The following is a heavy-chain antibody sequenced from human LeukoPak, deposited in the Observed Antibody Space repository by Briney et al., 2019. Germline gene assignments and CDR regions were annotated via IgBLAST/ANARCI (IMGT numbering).Heavy chain of an antibody. D-gene: IGHD2-2*01. CDR3: AKLGYCSSTSCYGNQFDY. J-gene: IGHJ4*02. CDR2: ISGSGGST. V-gene: IGHV3-23*01. CDR1: GFTFSSYA. Sequence: TGGSLRLSCAASGFTFSSYAMSWVRQAPGKGLEWVSAISGSGGSTYYADSVKGRFTISRDNSKNTLYLQMNSLRAEDTAVYYCAKLGYCSSTSCYGNQFDYWGQGTLVTVSS.